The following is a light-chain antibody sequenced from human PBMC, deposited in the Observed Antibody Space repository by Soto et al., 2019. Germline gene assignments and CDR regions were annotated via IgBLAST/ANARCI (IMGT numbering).Light chain of an antibody. CDR1: SIDVVCYNY. Sequence: QSELTQPAYVSGSPGQSITISCTGTSIDVVCYNYVSWYQQHPGKAPKLMIYDVSNRPSGVSNRFSGSKSGNTASLTISGLQAEDEADYYCSSYTSSSNLLYVFETGTKVTVL. V-gene: IGLV2-14*01. CDR3: SSYTSSSNLLYV. CDR2: DVS. J-gene: IGLJ1*01.